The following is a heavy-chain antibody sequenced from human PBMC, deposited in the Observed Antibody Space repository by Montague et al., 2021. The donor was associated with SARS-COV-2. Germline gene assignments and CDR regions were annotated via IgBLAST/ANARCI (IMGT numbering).Heavy chain of an antibody. J-gene: IGHJ3*01. CDR3: ARGQVTISGVLIFIPAAGHLDA. V-gene: IGHV4-34*01. D-gene: IGHD3-3*01. CDR1: SGSFSAFY. Sequence: SETLSLTCAVYSGSFSAFYWTCFRQSPGKGLEWIGEINHTGSATYNQSLKGRVTRSRDTSKYQLSLLLQSVTPADTAIYYCARGQVTISGVLIFIPAAGHLDAWGQGTSVIVSS. CDR2: INHTGSA.